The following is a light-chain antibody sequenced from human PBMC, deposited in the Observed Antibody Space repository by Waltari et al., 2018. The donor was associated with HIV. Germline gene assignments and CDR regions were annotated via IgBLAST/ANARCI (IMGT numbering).Light chain of an antibody. Sequence: QSALTQPASVSGSPGQSITLSCTGTSRDVGNYNLVSWYQHHPGKVPKLMIYEVNKRPSGVSNRFSGSKAGNTASLTISGLQAEDEVDYYCCSYAGSNTVIFGGGTKVTVL. CDR3: CSYAGSNTVI. J-gene: IGLJ2*01. CDR1: SRDVGNYNL. CDR2: EVN. V-gene: IGLV2-23*02.